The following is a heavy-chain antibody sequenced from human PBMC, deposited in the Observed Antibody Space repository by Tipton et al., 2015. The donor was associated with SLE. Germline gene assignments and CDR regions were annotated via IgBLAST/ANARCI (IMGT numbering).Heavy chain of an antibody. Sequence: WLHQPPGKGLEWIGYIYHSGSTYYNPSLKSRVTISVDRSKNQFSLKLSSVTAADTAVYYCARSSGHSFDLWGRGTLVTVSS. CDR2: IYHSGST. CDR3: ARSSGHSFDL. V-gene: IGHV4-30-2*01. D-gene: IGHD3-22*01. J-gene: IGHJ2*01.